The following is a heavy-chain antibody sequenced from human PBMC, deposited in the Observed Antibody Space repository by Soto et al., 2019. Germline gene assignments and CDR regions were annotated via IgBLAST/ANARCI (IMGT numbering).Heavy chain of an antibody. CDR1: GFTFSDYY. D-gene: IGHD5-12*01. CDR3: ARDPSGYPFDY. CDR2: ISSSGSDI. V-gene: IGHV3-11*01. Sequence: QVQLVESGGGLVYPGGSLRLSCAASGFTFSDYYMSWIRQAPGKGLEWLSYISSSGSDIYYADSAKGRFTISRDNAKNSLYLQMHSLRADDTAVYYCARDPSGYPFDYWGQGTQVTVSS. J-gene: IGHJ4*02.